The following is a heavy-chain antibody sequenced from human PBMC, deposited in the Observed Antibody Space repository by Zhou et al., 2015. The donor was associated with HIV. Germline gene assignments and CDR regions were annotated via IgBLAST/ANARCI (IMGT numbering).Heavy chain of an antibody. CDR3: ARGVVHNGHFDY. V-gene: IGHV1-69*01. CDR1: GGTFSNYA. Sequence: QVQLVQSGAEVKKPGSSVKVSCEASGGTFSNYAVSWVRQAPGQGLEWMGAIIPIFGTVKNAQKFQGRVTLTADESTSTAYMELSSLRSEDTAVYYCARGVVHNGHFDYWGQGTLVTVSS. D-gene: IGHD2-15*01. CDR2: IIPIFGTV. J-gene: IGHJ4*02.